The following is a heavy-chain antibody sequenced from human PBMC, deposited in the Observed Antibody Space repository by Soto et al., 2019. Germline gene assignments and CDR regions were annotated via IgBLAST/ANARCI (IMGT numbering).Heavy chain of an antibody. D-gene: IGHD4-17*01. CDR3: AKEGDYGDDAGENGCDS. CDR2: INSDGSNT. Sequence: EVQLVESGGGLVQPGGSLRLSCAASGFTFFAYWIHWVRQVPGKGLVWVSRINSDGSNTSYADSVRGRFTISRDNSKNTVYLQMNSLTAEDTAVYYCAKEGDYGDDAGENGCDSWGQGSRGTVSS. V-gene: IGHV3-74*01. CDR1: GFTFFAYW. J-gene: IGHJ5*01.